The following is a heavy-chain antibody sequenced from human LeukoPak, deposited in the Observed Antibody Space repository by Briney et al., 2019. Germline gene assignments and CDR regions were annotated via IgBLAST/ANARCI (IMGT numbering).Heavy chain of an antibody. Sequence: SETLSLTCAVYGGSFSGYYWSWIRQPPGKGLEWIGEINHSGSTNYNPSLKSRVTMSADKSKNQFSLELSSVTAADTAVYYCANSGGARGYWGQGTLVTVSS. CDR2: INHSGST. D-gene: IGHD3-10*01. V-gene: IGHV4-34*01. J-gene: IGHJ4*02. CDR3: ANSGGARGY. CDR1: GGSFSGYY.